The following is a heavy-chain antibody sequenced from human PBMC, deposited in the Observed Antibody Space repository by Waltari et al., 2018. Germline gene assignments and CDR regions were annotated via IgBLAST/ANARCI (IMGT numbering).Heavy chain of an antibody. D-gene: IGHD6-6*01. V-gene: IGHV4-38-2*01. CDR3: ARHLNVGYIAARRDYYFDY. CDR1: GYSISSGYY. J-gene: IGHJ4*02. Sequence: QVQLQESGPGLVKPSETLSLTCAVSGYSISSGYYWGWIRQPPGKGLEWIGSIYHSGGTYYNPSLKSRVTISVDTSKNQFSLKLSSVTAADTAVYYCARHLNVGYIAARRDYYFDYWGQGTLVTVSS. CDR2: IYHSGGT.